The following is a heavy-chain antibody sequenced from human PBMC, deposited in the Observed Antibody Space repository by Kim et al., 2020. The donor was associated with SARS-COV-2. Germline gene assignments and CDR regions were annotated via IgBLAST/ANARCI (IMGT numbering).Heavy chain of an antibody. CDR3: AKDTGSYYYGMDV. J-gene: IGHJ6*02. V-gene: IGHV3-43D*03. Sequence: AASVKGRFTISRDNSKNSLYLQMNSLRAEDTALYYCAKDTGSYYYGMDVWGQGTTVTVSS. D-gene: IGHD2-15*01.